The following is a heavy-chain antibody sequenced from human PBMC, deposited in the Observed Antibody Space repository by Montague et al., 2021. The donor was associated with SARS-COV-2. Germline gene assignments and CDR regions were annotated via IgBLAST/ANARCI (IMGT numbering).Heavy chain of an antibody. CDR1: GFSLSTSGMC. V-gene: IGHV2-70*01. Sequence: PALVKPTQTLTLTCTFFGFSLSTSGMCVSWIRQPPGKALEWLALIDWDDDKYYSTSLKTRLTISKDTSKNQVVLTMTNMDPVDTATYYCARIRDDSSGYGPYYYYYGMDVWGQGTTVTVSS. D-gene: IGHD3-22*01. CDR2: IDWDDDK. CDR3: ARIRDDSSGYGPYYYYYGMDV. J-gene: IGHJ6*02.